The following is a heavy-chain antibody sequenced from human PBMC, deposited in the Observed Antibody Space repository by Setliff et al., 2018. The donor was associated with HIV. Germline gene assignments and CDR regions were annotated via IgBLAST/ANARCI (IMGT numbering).Heavy chain of an antibody. D-gene: IGHD3-22*01. J-gene: IGHJ6*02. CDR1: GFSFSSYT. CDR2: INIDGGST. Sequence: GGSLRLSCEASGFSFSSYTMNWVRQAPGKGLEWVSRINIDGGSTNYADSVKGRFTISRENARNSLYLQMNSLRAGDTAVYYCAREIVTLYTGGHYLYGIDVWGQGTAVTVSS. V-gene: IGHV3-74*01. CDR3: AREIVTLYTGGHYLYGIDV.